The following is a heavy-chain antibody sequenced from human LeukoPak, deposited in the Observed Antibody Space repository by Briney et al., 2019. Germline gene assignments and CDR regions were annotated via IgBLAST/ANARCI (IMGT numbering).Heavy chain of an antibody. Sequence: GRSLRLSCAASGFTFSSYGMHWVRQAPGKGLEWVAVIWYDGSNKYYADSVKGRFTISRDNSKNTLYLQINSLRAEDTAVYYCARDNSSGWTLPDWGQGTLVTVSS. CDR3: ARDNSSGWTLPD. J-gene: IGHJ4*02. V-gene: IGHV3-33*01. CDR2: IWYDGSNK. CDR1: GFTFSSYG. D-gene: IGHD6-19*01.